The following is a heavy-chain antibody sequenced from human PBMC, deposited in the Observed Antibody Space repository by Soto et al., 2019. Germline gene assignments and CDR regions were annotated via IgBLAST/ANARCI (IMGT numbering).Heavy chain of an antibody. J-gene: IGHJ4*02. CDR1: GFTFSSYS. Sequence: EVQLVESGGGLVKPGGSLRLSCAASGFTFSSYSMNWVRQAPGKGLEWVSSISSSSSYIYYADSVKGRFTISRDNAKNSLYLQMNSLRAEDTAVYYCAISWSDYPFDYWGQGTMVTVSS. CDR2: ISSSSSYI. V-gene: IGHV3-21*01. D-gene: IGHD4-17*01. CDR3: AISWSDYPFDY.